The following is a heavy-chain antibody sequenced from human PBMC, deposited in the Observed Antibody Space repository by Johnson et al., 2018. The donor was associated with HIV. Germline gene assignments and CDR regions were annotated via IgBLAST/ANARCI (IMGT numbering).Heavy chain of an antibody. D-gene: IGHD1-14*01. CDR2: IKEDRGEK. CDR3: TRVRMTPPLGAFDI. J-gene: IGHJ3*02. V-gene: IGHV3-7*05. CDR1: KFTFSKSY. Sequence: VQVVESGGGLVRPGGSLRLSCAAPKFTFSKSYITWVRQAPGKGLEWMANIKEDRGEKYYVGSVKGRFTVSRDNAKNSLSLQVSSLTTEDTALYYCTRVRMTPPLGAFDIWGQGTMVTVSS.